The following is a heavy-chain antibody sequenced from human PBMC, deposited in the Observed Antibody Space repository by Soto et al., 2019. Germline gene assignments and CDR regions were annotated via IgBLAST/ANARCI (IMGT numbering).Heavy chain of an antibody. CDR1: GYTFTSYG. CDR2: ISAYNGNT. J-gene: IGHJ4*02. CDR3: PRVNPYNWNLLDY. D-gene: IGHD1-20*01. Sequence: QVQLVQSGAEVKNPGASVKVSCKASGYTFTSYGIRWVRQAPGQGLEWMGWISAYNGNTNYAQKLQGRVTMTTDTSTSTAYMALRSLRTDDTAVNYCPRVNPYNWNLLDYCGQGTLVTVSS. V-gene: IGHV1-18*01.